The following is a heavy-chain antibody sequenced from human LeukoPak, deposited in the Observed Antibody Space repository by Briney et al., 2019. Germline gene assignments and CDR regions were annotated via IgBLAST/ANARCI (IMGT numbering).Heavy chain of an antibody. CDR3: ARNPVLVRGYYYYYGMDV. D-gene: IGHD3-10*01. CDR1: GFTFSSYG. Sequence: PGRSLRLSCAASGFTFSSYGMHWVRQAPGKGLEWVAVIWYDGGNKYYADSVKGRFTISRDNSKNTLYLQMNSLRAEDTAVYYCARNPVLVRGYYYYYGMDVWGQGTTVTVSS. J-gene: IGHJ6*02. CDR2: IWYDGGNK. V-gene: IGHV3-33*01.